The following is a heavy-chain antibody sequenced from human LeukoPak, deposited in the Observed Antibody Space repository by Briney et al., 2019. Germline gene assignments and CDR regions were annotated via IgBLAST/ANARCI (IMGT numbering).Heavy chain of an antibody. CDR1: GFTFTSSA. D-gene: IGHD3-3*01. Sequence: WASVKVSCKASGFTFTSSAVQWVRQARGQRLEWIGWIVVGSGNTNYAQKFQERVTITRDMSTSTAYMELSSLRSEDTAVYYCARVGVVITPWNPYGMDVWGQGTTVTVSS. J-gene: IGHJ6*02. CDR2: IVVGSGNT. V-gene: IGHV1-58*01. CDR3: ARVGVVITPWNPYGMDV.